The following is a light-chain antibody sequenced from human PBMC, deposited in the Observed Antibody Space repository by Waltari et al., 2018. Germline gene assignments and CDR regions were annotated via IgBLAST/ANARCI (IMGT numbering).Light chain of an antibody. CDR1: QRVSNF. CDR2: EAS. V-gene: IGKV3-11*01. J-gene: IGKJ4*01. CDR3: QQRSNWPPLT. Sequence: EVVLTQSPATLSLSPGERATRPCTASQRVSNFLAWYQQKPGQAPRLLIYEASQRATGIPARFSGSGSGTDFTLTISSLEPEDFAVYYCQQRSNWPPLTFGGGTKVEIK.